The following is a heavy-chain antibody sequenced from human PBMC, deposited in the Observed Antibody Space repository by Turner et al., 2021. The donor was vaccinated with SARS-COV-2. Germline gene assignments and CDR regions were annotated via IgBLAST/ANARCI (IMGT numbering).Heavy chain of an antibody. Sequence: QVQLVESGGGVVQPGRSLRLSCAASGFTFSSYVRHLVRQAPGKVLEWVAVISYDGSNKYYADSVKGRFTISRDNSKNTLYLQMNSLRAEDTAVYYCARDSGDFDYWGQGTLVTVSS. D-gene: IGHD3-10*01. CDR2: ISYDGSNK. CDR3: ARDSGDFDY. V-gene: IGHV3-30-3*01. J-gene: IGHJ4*02. CDR1: GFTFSSYV.